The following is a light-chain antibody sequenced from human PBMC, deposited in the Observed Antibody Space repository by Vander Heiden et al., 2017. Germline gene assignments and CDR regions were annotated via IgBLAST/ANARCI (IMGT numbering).Light chain of an antibody. CDR2: EVS. J-gene: IGLJ2*01. Sequence: QSALTQPASVSGSPGPSLTISCTGTSSDVGGYNYVSWYQQHPGKAPKLMIYEVSNRPSGVSNRFSGSKAGNTASLTISGLQAEDEAEYYCSSYTSSSTLVFGGGTKLTVL. V-gene: IGLV2-14*01. CDR1: SSDVGGYNY. CDR3: SSYTSSSTLV.